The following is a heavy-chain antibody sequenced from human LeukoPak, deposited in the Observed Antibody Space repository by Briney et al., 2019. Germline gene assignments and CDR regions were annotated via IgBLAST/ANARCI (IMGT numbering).Heavy chain of an antibody. CDR2: ISAYNGNT. Sequence: ASVKVSCKASGYTFTSYGISWVRQAPGQGLEWMGWISAYNGNTNYAQKLQGRVTMTTDTSTSTAYMELRSLRSVDTAVYYCAVNYYDSSGYYSPPLYWGQGTLVTVSS. D-gene: IGHD3-22*01. V-gene: IGHV1-18*01. CDR3: AVNYYDSSGYYSPPLY. CDR1: GYTFTSYG. J-gene: IGHJ4*02.